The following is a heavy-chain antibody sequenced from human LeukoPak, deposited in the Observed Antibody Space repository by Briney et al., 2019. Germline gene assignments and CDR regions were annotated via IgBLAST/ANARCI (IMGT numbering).Heavy chain of an antibody. CDR2: INPNSGGT. V-gene: IGHV1-2*02. J-gene: IGHJ4*02. CDR1: GYTFTGYY. CDR3: ASIRAGAYRYFDY. D-gene: IGHD3-16*01. Sequence: ASVQVSCQASGYTFTGYYMHWVGQAPGQGRAWMGWINPNSGGTNYAQKFQGRVTMTRDTSISTAYMELSRLRSDDTAVYYCASIRAGAYRYFDYWGQGTLVTVSS.